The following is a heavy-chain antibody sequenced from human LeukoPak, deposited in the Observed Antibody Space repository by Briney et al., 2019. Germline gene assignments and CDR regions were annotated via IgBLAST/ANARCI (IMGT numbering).Heavy chain of an antibody. V-gene: IGHV3-23*01. Sequence: GGSLRLSCAASGFTFSSYAMSWVRQAPGKGLEWVSAISGSGGSTYYAGSVKGRFTISRDNSKNTLYLQMNSLRAEDTAVYYCAKVLRFLEWFYDYWGQGTLVTVSS. D-gene: IGHD3-3*01. CDR1: GFTFSSYA. J-gene: IGHJ4*02. CDR2: ISGSGGST. CDR3: AKVLRFLEWFYDY.